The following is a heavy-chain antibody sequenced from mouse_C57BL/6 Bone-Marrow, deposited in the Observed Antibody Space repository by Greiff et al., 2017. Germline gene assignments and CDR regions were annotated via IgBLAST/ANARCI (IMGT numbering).Heavy chain of an antibody. CDR1: GFTFSSYG. CDR2: ISSGGSYT. CDR3: ARQPY. J-gene: IGHJ3*01. V-gene: IGHV5-6*02. Sequence: EVMLVESGGDLVKPGGSLKLSCAASGFTFSSYGMSWVRQTPDKRLEWVATISSGGSYTYYPDSVKGRFTISRDNAKNTLYLQMSSLKSEDTAMYYCARQPYWGQGTLVTASA.